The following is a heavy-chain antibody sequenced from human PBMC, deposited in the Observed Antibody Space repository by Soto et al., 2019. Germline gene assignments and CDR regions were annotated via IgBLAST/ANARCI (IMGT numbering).Heavy chain of an antibody. Sequence: QVQLVLSGAEMRAPGSSVKVSCKASGGTFSSSAINWLRQAPGTGPEWMGGIIPTFGTANYIEKFRGRVTITADTSTSTAYMEVSSLTSEDTAMYFCARSETAGHRVVDNWGQGTMVTVSS. V-gene: IGHV1-69*06. CDR2: IIPTFGTA. D-gene: IGHD5-12*01. CDR1: GGTFSSSA. CDR3: ARSETAGHRVVDN. J-gene: IGHJ3*02.